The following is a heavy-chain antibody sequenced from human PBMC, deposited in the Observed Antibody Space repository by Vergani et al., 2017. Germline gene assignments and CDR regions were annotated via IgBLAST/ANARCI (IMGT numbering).Heavy chain of an antibody. CDR1: GASVSSSVSSRGYS. CDR3: ARTTCCGGDCYSDAFDL. J-gene: IGHJ3*01. CDR2: LYYRVNS. D-gene: IGHD2-21*02. Sequence: QVRLQESGPGLVKPSETLSLTCTVSGASVSSSVSSRGYSWGWLRQPPGKGLEWIASLYYRVNSYYSPSLRRPLTISVDTSKNQFSLKLSSVTAADTAVYYCARTTCCGGDCYSDAFDLWGQGTMVTVSS. V-gene: IGHV4-39*07.